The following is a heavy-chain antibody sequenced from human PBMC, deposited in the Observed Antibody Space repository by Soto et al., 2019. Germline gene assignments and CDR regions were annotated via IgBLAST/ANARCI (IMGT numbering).Heavy chain of an antibody. J-gene: IGHJ4*02. Sequence: PGESLKISCKASGYDFARTWIGWVRQLPGKGLDWLGIIYPGDSETRYSPSFRGQVTFSVDMSISTAYLQWSSLKTSDIAICYCARLVGAYDSYFDHWGQGTRVTVSS. CDR3: ARLVGAYDSYFDH. D-gene: IGHD5-12*01. CDR2: IYPGDSET. CDR1: GYDFARTW. V-gene: IGHV5-51*01.